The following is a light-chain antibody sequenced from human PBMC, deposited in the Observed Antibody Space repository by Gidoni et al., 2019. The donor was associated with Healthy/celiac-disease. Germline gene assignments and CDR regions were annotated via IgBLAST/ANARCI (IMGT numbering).Light chain of an antibody. CDR2: GAS. CDR3: QQYDNWPYT. CDR1: QSVSSN. Sequence: EIVMTHPPATLSVSPGERTTLPCRASQSVSSNLAWYQQKTGQAPRLLIYGASTRPPGIPAMFSGSGSGTEFTLTISSLQSEDFAFYYCQQYDNWPYTFGHGTKLDIK. V-gene: IGKV3-15*01. J-gene: IGKJ2*01.